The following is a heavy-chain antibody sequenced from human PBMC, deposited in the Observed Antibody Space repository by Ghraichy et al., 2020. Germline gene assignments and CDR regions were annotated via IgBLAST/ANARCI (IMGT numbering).Heavy chain of an antibody. Sequence: SETLSLTCSVSGVSISTYYWSWIRQPPGKGLEWIGYIFFSGSTNYNPSLKSRVTISIDTSKNQFSLRLSSVTAADTAVYFCARTLQTPYFDSWGQGTLVTVSS. CDR3: ARTLQTPYFDS. J-gene: IGHJ4*02. CDR2: IFFSGST. CDR1: GVSISTYY. D-gene: IGHD2-15*01. V-gene: IGHV4-59*01.